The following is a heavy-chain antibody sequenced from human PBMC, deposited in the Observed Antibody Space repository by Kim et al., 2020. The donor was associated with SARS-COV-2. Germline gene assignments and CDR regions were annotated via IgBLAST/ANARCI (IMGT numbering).Heavy chain of an antibody. CDR3: AMGSIEKYYDFWSGYYTSYYYGMDV. J-gene: IGHJ6*02. CDR2: MNPNSGNT. CDR1: GYTFTSYD. V-gene: IGHV1-8*01. D-gene: IGHD3-3*01. Sequence: ASVKVSCKASGYTFTSYDINWVRQATGQGLEWMGWMNPNSGNTGYAQKFQGRVTMTRNTSISTAYMELSSLRSEDTAVYYCAMGSIEKYYDFWSGYYTSYYYGMDVWGQGTTVTVSS.